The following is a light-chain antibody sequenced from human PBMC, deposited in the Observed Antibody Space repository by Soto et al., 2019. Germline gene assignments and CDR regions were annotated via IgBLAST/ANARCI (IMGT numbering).Light chain of an antibody. Sequence: EVVLTQSPGTLSLSPGERVTLSCRASQSISSIYLAWYQQKPGQAPRLLIYATSSRATGIPDRFSGSGSGTDFTLTISRFGTDDFAVYYCQQYGDGKSPRYSFGQGTRLDIK. CDR2: ATS. J-gene: IGKJ2*03. CDR1: QSISSIY. V-gene: IGKV3-20*01. CDR3: QQYGDGKSPRYS.